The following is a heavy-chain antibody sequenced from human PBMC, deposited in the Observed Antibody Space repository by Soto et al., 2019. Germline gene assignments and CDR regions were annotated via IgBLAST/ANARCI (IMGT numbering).Heavy chain of an antibody. D-gene: IGHD3-10*01. J-gene: IGHJ4*02. V-gene: IGHV3-30-3*01. Sequence: GGSLRLSCAASGLTFSSYAMHWVRQAPGKGLEWVAVISYDGSNKYYADSVKGRFTISRDNSKNTLYLQMNSLRAEDTAVYYCARDLRGSGKEGDYWGQGTLVTVSS. CDR3: ARDLRGSGKEGDY. CDR2: ISYDGSNK. CDR1: GLTFSSYA.